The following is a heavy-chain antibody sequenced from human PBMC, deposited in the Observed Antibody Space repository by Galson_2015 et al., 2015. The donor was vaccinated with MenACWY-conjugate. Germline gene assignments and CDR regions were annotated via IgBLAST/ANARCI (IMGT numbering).Heavy chain of an antibody. Sequence: SLRLSCAASGFTFNQYWMHWVRQAQGKGLVWVSRISPDGSVTNYADSLQGRFTLSRDNAKNTLYLQMNSLRGNDTAVSYCTRANDGYGRFELLGQGTLVTVSS. CDR3: TRANDGYGRFEL. D-gene: IGHD5-24*01. CDR1: GFTFNQYW. V-gene: IGHV3-74*01. J-gene: IGHJ5*02. CDR2: ISPDGSVT.